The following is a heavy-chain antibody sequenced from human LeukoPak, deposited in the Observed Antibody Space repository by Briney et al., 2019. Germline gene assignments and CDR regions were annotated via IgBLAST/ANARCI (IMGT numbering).Heavy chain of an antibody. CDR3: AKESGKFDY. J-gene: IGHJ4*02. CDR2: ISADGGST. CDR1: GLNFDDSA. V-gene: IGHV3-43*02. Sequence: GGSLRLSCVASGLNFDDSAMHWVRQAAGKGLEWVSLISADGGSTFSADSVKGRFSISRDNSKNSLYLQRNSLRSEDTAMYYCAKESGKFDYWGQGTLVAVSS.